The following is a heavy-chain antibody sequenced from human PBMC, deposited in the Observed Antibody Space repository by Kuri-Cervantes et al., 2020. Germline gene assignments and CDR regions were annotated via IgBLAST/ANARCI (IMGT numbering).Heavy chain of an antibody. Sequence: ESLKISCTVSGGSISSSSYYWGWIRQPPGKGLEWIGYIYYSGSTNYNPSLKSRVTISVDTSKNQFSLKLSSVTAADTAVYYCARGVRDGYNSWFDPWGQGTLVTVSS. CDR1: GGSISSSSYY. J-gene: IGHJ5*02. D-gene: IGHD5-24*01. CDR2: IYYSGST. CDR3: ARGVRDGYNSWFDP. V-gene: IGHV4-61*05.